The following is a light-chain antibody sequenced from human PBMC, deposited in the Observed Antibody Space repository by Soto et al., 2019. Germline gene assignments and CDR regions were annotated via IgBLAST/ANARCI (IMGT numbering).Light chain of an antibody. CDR1: GSSIGTNT. V-gene: IGLV1-44*01. CDR2: GNN. Sequence: QAVVTQPPSASGTPGQRVTISCSGSGSSIGTNTVNWYRQLPGTAPKLLIYGNNQRPSGVPDRFSGSKSGTSASLAISGLQSEDEAEYYCAAWDGSLNNVLFGGGTKRTVL. J-gene: IGLJ2*01. CDR3: AAWDGSLNNVL.